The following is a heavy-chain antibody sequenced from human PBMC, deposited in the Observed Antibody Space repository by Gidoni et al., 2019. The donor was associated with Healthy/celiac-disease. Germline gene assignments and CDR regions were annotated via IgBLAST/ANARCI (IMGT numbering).Heavy chain of an antibody. V-gene: IGHV3-7*03. CDR1: GFTFSSYW. Sequence: EVQLVESGGGLVQPGGSLSLLCAASGFTFSSYWMSWVRQAPGKGREWVANIKQDGSEKYYVDSVKVRFTISRDNAKNSLYLQMNSLRAEDTAVYYCATWTYDAFDIWGQGTMFTVSS. CDR3: ATWTYDAFDI. J-gene: IGHJ3*02. CDR2: IKQDGSEK. D-gene: IGHD1-7*01.